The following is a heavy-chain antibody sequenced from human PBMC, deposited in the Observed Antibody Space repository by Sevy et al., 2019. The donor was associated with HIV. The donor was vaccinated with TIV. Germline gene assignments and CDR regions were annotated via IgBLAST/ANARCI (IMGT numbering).Heavy chain of an antibody. Sequence: GGSLRLSCAASGFTFSSYSMNWVRQAPGKGLEWVSSISSSSSYIYYGDSVKGRFTISRDNAKNSLYLQMNSLRAEDTAVYYCAREPDYVWGSYRSIDYWGQGTLVTVSS. CDR1: GFTFSSYS. D-gene: IGHD3-16*02. CDR2: ISSSSSYI. CDR3: AREPDYVWGSYRSIDY. J-gene: IGHJ4*02. V-gene: IGHV3-21*01.